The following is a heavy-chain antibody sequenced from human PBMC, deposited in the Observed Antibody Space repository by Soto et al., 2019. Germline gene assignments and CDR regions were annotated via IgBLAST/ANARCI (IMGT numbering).Heavy chain of an antibody. J-gene: IGHJ6*03. D-gene: IGHD2-2*01. CDR1: GFTFSGSA. CDR2: IRSKANSYAT. V-gene: IGHV3-73*01. CDR3: TRHIVVVPAAMEGGYYYYYMDV. Sequence: GGSLRLSCAASGFTFSGSAMHWVRQASGKGLEWVGRIRSKANSYATAYAASVKGRFTISRDDSKNTAYLQMNSLKTEDTAVYYCTRHIVVVPAAMEGGYYYYYMDVWGKGTTVTVSS.